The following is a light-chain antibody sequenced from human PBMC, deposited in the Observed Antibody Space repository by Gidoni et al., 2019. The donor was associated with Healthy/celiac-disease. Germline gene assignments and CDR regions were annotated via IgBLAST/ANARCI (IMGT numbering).Light chain of an antibody. CDR1: QSVSSY. CDR3: QQRSNWPPL. V-gene: IGKV3-11*01. Sequence: EIVLTQSPATLSLSPGERATLSCRASQSVSSYLAWYQQKPGQAPRLLIYGASNRAPGIPARFSGSGSGTDFTLTISSLEPEDFAVYYCQQRSNWPPLFGGGTKVEIK. CDR2: GAS. J-gene: IGKJ4*01.